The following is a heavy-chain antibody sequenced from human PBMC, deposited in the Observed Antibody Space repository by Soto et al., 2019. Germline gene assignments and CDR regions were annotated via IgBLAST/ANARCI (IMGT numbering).Heavy chain of an antibody. Sequence: SETLSLTCTVSGGSISSYYWSWIRQPPGKGLEWIGYIYHSGSTNYNPSLKSRVTISVDTSKNQFSLKLSSVTAADTAVYYCAREEGSTNMIRGVEWFYRWGQGTLVTVSS. D-gene: IGHD3-10*01. CDR3: AREEGSTNMIRGVEWFYR. CDR1: GGSISSYY. J-gene: IGHJ5*02. CDR2: IYHSGST. V-gene: IGHV4-59*01.